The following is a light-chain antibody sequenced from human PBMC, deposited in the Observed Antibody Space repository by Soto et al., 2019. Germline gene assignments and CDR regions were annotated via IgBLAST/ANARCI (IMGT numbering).Light chain of an antibody. J-gene: IGKJ5*01. CDR2: AAS. CDR3: QQTYSTPIT. CDR1: HSISNY. Sequence: DIQMTQSPSSLSASVGDRVTITCRASHSISNYLNWYQQRPGKAPKLLIYAASSLQSGVPSRFSGSESGTDFTLTISSLQPEDCATYYCQQTYSTPITFGQGTRLEIK. V-gene: IGKV1-39*01.